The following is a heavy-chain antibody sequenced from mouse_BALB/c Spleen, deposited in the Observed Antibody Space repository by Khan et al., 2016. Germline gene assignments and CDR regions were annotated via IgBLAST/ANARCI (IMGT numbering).Heavy chain of an antibody. CDR3: ARITTVAMDY. Sequence: EVELVESGGGLVQPGGSLKLSCAASGFTFSSYGMSWVRQTPDKRLELVATINSNGGSTYYPDSVKGRFTISRDNAKNTLYLQMSSLKSEDTAMYYCARITTVAMDYWGQGTSVTVSS. V-gene: IGHV5-6-3*01. J-gene: IGHJ4*01. CDR2: INSNGGST. CDR1: GFTFSSYG. D-gene: IGHD1-1*01.